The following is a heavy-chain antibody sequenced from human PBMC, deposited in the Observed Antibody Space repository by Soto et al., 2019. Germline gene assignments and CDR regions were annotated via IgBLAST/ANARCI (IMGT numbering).Heavy chain of an antibody. Sequence: EVQLVESGGGLIQPGGSLRLSCAASGFTFSSNDMNWVRQAPGKGLEWVSLIYSGGSTYYADSVKGRFTISRDNSMNRLYLQMSRLTAEDTAVYYCATRPLLPGAPWGQGTMVTVSS. V-gene: IGHV3-53*01. CDR3: ATRPLLPGAP. D-gene: IGHD3-22*01. CDR2: IYSGGST. J-gene: IGHJ3*01. CDR1: GFTFSSND.